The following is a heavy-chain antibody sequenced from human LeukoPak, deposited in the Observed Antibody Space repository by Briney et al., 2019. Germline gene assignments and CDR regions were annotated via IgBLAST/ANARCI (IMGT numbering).Heavy chain of an antibody. D-gene: IGHD2-21*02. V-gene: IGHV4-34*01. CDR3: ARDAFCLNGVCYSGRYDY. CDR1: GGSFSGYY. CDR2: VNSRGSA. Sequence: SETLSLTCAAHGGSFSGYYWTWIRQSPGKGMEWIGEVNSRGSANYKPSLTSRVTISVDTSKNQFSLRLTSVTAADAGVYYCARDAFCLNGVCYSGRYDYWGQGILVSVSS. J-gene: IGHJ4*02.